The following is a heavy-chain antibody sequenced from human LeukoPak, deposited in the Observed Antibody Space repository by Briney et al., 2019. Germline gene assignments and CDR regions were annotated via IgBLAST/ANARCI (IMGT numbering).Heavy chain of an antibody. CDR1: GFTFSDYY. V-gene: IGHV3-23*01. D-gene: IGHD4-23*01. J-gene: IGHJ4*02. CDR2: VSGSGGST. CDR3: AKRADYGGNGGRADY. Sequence: QAGGSLRLSCAASGFTFSDYYMSWIRQAPGKGLEWVSAVSGSGGSTYYADSVKGRFTISRDNSKNTLYLQMNSLRAEDTAVYYCAKRADYGGNGGRADYWGQGTLVTVSS.